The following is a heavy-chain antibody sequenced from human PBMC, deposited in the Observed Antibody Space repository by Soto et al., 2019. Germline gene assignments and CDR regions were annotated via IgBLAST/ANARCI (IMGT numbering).Heavy chain of an antibody. J-gene: IGHJ6*02. CDR2: ISAGGDMT. D-gene: IGHD3-10*01. Sequence: DVQLLESGGHWVQPGGSLRLSCSASGFTLSSYAMSWVRQAPGKGLEWVSSISAGGDMTYNSDSVRGRFTISRDNSNNALFLQMHNLRIEDTALYYCARGDRGGSGSPASYYYSGWDVWGQWATVIVS. CDR1: GFTLSSYA. CDR3: ARGDRGGSGSPASYYYSGWDV. V-gene: IGHV3-23*01.